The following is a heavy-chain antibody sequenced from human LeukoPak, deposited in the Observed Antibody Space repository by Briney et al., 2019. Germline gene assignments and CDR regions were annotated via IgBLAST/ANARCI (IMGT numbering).Heavy chain of an antibody. CDR2: INGDGITT. CDR3: ARDGFGGSYSF. CDR1: GFTFSSYW. D-gene: IGHD1-26*01. J-gene: IGHJ4*02. Sequence: PGGSLRLSCAASGFTFSSYWMNWVRQGPGKGLVWVSRINGDGITTTYAYSVKGRFTISRDNAKNTLYLQMNSLRAEDTAVYYCARDGFGGSYSFWGQETLVTVST. V-gene: IGHV3-74*03.